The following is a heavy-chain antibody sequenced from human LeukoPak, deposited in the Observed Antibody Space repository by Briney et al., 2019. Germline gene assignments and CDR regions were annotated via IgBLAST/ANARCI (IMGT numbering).Heavy chain of an antibody. V-gene: IGHV1-18*04. CDR1: GYTFTSYG. CDR3: ARGDCSSTSCYAGVY. CDR2: ISAYNGNT. Sequence: ASVKVSCKASGYTFTSYGISWVRQAPGQGLDWMGWISAYNGNTNYAQKLQGRVTMTTDTSTSTAYMELRSLRSDDTAVYYCARGDCSSTSCYAGVYWGQGTLVTVSS. J-gene: IGHJ4*02. D-gene: IGHD2-2*01.